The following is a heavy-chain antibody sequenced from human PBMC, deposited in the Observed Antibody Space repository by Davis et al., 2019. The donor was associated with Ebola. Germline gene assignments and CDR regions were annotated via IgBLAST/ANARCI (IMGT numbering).Heavy chain of an antibody. D-gene: IGHD3-10*01. J-gene: IGHJ6*03. V-gene: IGHV3-21*01. CDR3: ARDGSGSGSYRWQDYYYMDV. CDR2: ISSSSSYI. CDR1: GFTFSSYS. Sequence: PGGSLRLSCAASGFTFSSYSMNWVRQAPGKGLEWVSSISSSSSYIYYADSVKGRFTISRDNAKNSLYLQMNSLRAEDTAVYYCARDGSGSGSYRWQDYYYMDVWGKGTTVTVSS.